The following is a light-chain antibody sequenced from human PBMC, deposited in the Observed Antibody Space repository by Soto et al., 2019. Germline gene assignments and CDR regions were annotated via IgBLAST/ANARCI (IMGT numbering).Light chain of an antibody. CDR2: GAS. Sequence: EIVMTQSPATLSVSPGERATLSCRASQSVSSNLAWYQQKPGQAPRLLIYGASTRATGIPARFSGSGSGTEFTLTISSLQSEDFEVYYCQQYNNWPQTFGRGTKVEIX. V-gene: IGKV3-15*01. CDR3: QQYNNWPQT. CDR1: QSVSSN. J-gene: IGKJ4*02.